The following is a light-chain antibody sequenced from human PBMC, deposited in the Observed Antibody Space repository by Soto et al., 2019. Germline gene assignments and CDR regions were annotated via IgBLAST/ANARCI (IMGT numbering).Light chain of an antibody. J-gene: IGLJ3*02. CDR2: EGS. Sequence: QSALTQPASVSGSPGQSITISRTGISSDVGSYNFVSWYQQSPGKAPKLMIYEGSKRPSGVSDRFSGSTSGNTASLTISGLQSEDEADYYCCSYAGSTTSVLFGGGTKLTVL. V-gene: IGLV2-23*01. CDR3: CSYAGSTTSVL. CDR1: SSDVGSYNF.